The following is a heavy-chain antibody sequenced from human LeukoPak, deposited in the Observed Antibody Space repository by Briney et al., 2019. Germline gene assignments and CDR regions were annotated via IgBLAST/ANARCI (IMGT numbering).Heavy chain of an antibody. Sequence: PGGSLRLSCAASGFTFSSYAMHWVRQAPGKGLEWVAVISYDGSNKYYADSVEGRFTISRDNAKNSMHLQMNSLRAEDTAVYYCARVYCTGGSCYYFDFWGQGSLVTVSS. CDR3: ARVYCTGGSCYYFDF. CDR2: ISYDGSNK. CDR1: GFTFSSYA. V-gene: IGHV3-30*04. J-gene: IGHJ4*02. D-gene: IGHD2-15*01.